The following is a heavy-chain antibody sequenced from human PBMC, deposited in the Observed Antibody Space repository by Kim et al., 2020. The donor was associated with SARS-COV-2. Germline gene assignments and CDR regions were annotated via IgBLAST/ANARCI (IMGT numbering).Heavy chain of an antibody. Sequence: ASVKVSCKTSGYTFSNYGISWVRQGPGQGLEWMGWISGYDGNPYYGLKFQGRVTMTTDTSTTTGYLELRSLRSDDTAVYYCARGRNGQVDVWGQGTTVIVSS. D-gene: IGHD2-8*01. V-gene: IGHV1-18*01. CDR1: GYTFSNYG. J-gene: IGHJ6*02. CDR3: ARGRNGQVDV. CDR2: ISGYDGNP.